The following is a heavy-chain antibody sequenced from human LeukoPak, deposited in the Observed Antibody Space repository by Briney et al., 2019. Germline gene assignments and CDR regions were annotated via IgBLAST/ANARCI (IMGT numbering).Heavy chain of an antibody. Sequence: GGSLRLSCAASGFTFSSYGMHWVRQAPGKGLEWVAFIRYDGSNKYYADSVKGRFTISRDNSKNTPYLQMNSLRAEDTAVYYCAKDLLDGYYYDSSGYQYFQHWGQGALVAVSS. V-gene: IGHV3-30*02. D-gene: IGHD3-22*01. CDR3: AKDLLDGYYYDSSGYQYFQH. CDR2: IRYDGSNK. J-gene: IGHJ1*01. CDR1: GFTFSSYG.